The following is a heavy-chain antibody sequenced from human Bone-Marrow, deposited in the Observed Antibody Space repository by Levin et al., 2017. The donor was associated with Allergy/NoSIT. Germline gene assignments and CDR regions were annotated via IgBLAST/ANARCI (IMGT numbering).Heavy chain of an antibody. CDR1: EYTFTGYY. CDR3: ARERDWTYDALAI. V-gene: IGHV1-2*02. J-gene: IGHJ3*02. D-gene: IGHD1-7*01. CDR2: INPNSGAT. Sequence: ASVKVSCKASEYTFTGYYIHWVRQAPGQGLEWMGWINPNSGATNYAHKLQGRVTMTRDTSISPAFMELSRLRSDDTAVYYCARERDWTYDALAIWGQGTLVTVSS.